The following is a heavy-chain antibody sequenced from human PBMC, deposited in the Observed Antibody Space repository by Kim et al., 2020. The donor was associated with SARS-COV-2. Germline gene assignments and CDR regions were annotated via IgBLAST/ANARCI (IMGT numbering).Heavy chain of an antibody. CDR3: ARESGYGGNFFDY. D-gene: IGHD4-17*01. Sequence: SETLSLTCTVSGGSISSFYWTWIRQPPGKGLEWIGYIYNGGRTNYNPSLKSRVTISVDTSRNQFSLKLSSVTAADTAVYYCARESGYGGNFFDYWGQGTL. CDR2: IYNGGRT. CDR1: GGSISSFY. V-gene: IGHV4-59*13. J-gene: IGHJ4*02.